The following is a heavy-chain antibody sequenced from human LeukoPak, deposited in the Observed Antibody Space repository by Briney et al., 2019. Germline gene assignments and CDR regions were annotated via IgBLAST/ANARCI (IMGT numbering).Heavy chain of an antibody. CDR3: ARATLRYFGWLLEVDAFDI. CDR1: GGSISSYY. V-gene: IGHV4-59*01. CDR2: IYYSGST. D-gene: IGHD3-9*01. Sequence: PSETLSLTCTVSGGSISSYYWSWIRQPPGKGLEWIGYIYYSGSTNYNPSLKSRVTISVDTSKNQFSLKLSSVTAADTAVYYCARATLRYFGWLLEVDAFDIWGQGTMATVSS. J-gene: IGHJ3*02.